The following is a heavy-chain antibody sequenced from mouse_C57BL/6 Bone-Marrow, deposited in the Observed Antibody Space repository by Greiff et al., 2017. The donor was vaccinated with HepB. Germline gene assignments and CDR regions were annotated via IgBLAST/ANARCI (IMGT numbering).Heavy chain of an antibody. CDR1: GFTFSSYA. V-gene: IGHV5-4*01. CDR2: ISDGGSYT. CDR3: AREGFFFAWFAY. J-gene: IGHJ3*01. Sequence: EVKLMESGGGLVKPGGSLKLSCAASGFTFSSYAMSWVRQTPEKRLEWVATISDGGSYTYYPDNVKGRFTISRDNAKNKLYLQMSHLKSEDTAMYYCAREGFFFAWFAYWGQGTLVTVSA.